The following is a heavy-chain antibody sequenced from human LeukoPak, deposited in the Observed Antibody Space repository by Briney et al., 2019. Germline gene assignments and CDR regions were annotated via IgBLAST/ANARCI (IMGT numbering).Heavy chain of an antibody. CDR1: GFIFSKYA. J-gene: IGHJ4*02. D-gene: IGHD1-14*01. CDR2: ITGSGGST. CDR3: VRIIYFDY. V-gene: IGHV3-23*01. Sequence: GGSLRLSCAASGFIFSKYAMSWVRQAPGKGLEWVSSITGSGGSTYYADSVKGRFTISRDNSKNTLHLQMNSLRAEDTAVYYCVRIIYFDYWGQGTLVTVSS.